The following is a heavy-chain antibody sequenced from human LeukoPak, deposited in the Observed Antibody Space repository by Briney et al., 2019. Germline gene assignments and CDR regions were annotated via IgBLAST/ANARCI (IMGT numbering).Heavy chain of an antibody. D-gene: IGHD7-27*01. Sequence: PGRSLRLSCAASGFTFSPYAMHWVRQAPGKGLEWVAIISYDGNNKWYADSVKGRFTISRDNSKNTLYLQMNSLRVEDTAVYYCARDRRSENRGSGGVNFWGQGTLVTVSS. CDR1: GFTFSPYA. V-gene: IGHV3-30-3*01. CDR2: ISYDGNNK. CDR3: ARDRRSENRGSGGVNF. J-gene: IGHJ4*02.